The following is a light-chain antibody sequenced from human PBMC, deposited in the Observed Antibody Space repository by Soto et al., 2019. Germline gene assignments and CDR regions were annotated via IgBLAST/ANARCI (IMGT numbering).Light chain of an antibody. CDR2: GAS. CDR3: QQDSSWPLT. J-gene: IGKJ4*01. V-gene: IGKV3-15*01. Sequence: EIVLTQSPATLSLSQGERATLSCRASQSVSSYLAWYQQKPGQAPRLLIYGASIRATGVPATFSGSGSGTEFTLSISSLQSEHLGVYYCQQDSSWPLTFGGGTKVDIK. CDR1: QSVSSY.